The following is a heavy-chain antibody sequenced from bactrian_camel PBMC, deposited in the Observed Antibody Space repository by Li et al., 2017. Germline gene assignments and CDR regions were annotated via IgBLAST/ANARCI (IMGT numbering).Heavy chain of an antibody. CDR2: ITSGGGTT. V-gene: IGHV3S40*01. CDR1: GFTFSSYY. D-gene: IGHD7*01. J-gene: IGHJ4*01. Sequence: VQLVESGGGSVQAGGSLRLSCAASGFTFSSYYKSWVRQVPGKGLEWVSGITSGGGTTYYADSVKGRITMSRDNAKNTVYLQMNSLKPDDTAVYYCVKDAPQPLVGGACGTDNYWGQGTQVTVS. CDR3: VKDAPQPLVGGACGTDNY.